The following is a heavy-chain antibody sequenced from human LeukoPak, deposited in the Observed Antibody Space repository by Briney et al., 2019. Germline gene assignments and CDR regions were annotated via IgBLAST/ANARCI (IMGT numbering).Heavy chain of an antibody. CDR1: GSTFSSYW. J-gene: IGHJ4*02. V-gene: IGHV3-74*01. Sequence: GGSLRLSCAASGSTFSSYWMHWVRQAPGKGLVWVSRINSDGSSTSYADSVEGRFTISRDNAKNTLYLQMNSLRAEDTAVYYCARDLIPYDSSGYYPVWGQGTLVTVSS. D-gene: IGHD3-22*01. CDR3: ARDLIPYDSSGYYPV. CDR2: INSDGSST.